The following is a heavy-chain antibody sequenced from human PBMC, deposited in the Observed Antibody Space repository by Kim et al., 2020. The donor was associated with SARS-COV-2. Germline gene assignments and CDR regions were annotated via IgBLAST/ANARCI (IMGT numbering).Heavy chain of an antibody. CDR3: ARGGGIAYYYDSSGYYQFDY. CDR1: GFTVSSNY. D-gene: IGHD3-22*01. CDR2: IYSGGST. J-gene: IGHJ4*02. Sequence: GGSLRLSCAASGFTVSSNYMSWVRQAPGKGLEWVSVIYSGGSTYYADSVKGRFTISRDNSKNTLYLQMNSLRAEDTAVYYCARGGGIAYYYDSSGYYQFDYWGQGTLVTVSS. V-gene: IGHV3-53*01.